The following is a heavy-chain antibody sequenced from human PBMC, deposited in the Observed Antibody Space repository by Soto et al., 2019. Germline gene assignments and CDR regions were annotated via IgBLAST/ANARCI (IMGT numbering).Heavy chain of an antibody. Sequence: SETLSLTCTVSGDSISSTNYYWGWIRQPPGKGLEWIGIVHYTGSSNYNPSLKSRVSISVDTSKNQLSLKLSSVTAADTAVYYCARREYSNSWHFDYWGQGTLVTVSS. CDR1: GDSISSTNYY. CDR3: ARREYSNSWHFDY. D-gene: IGHD6-13*01. CDR2: VHYTGSS. J-gene: IGHJ4*02. V-gene: IGHV4-61*05.